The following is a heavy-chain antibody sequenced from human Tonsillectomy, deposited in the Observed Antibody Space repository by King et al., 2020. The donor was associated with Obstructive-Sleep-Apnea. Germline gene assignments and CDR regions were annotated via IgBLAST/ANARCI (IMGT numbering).Heavy chain of an antibody. CDR3: ARVIAAALMGAHENWYFDL. Sequence: VQLVESGGGLVQPGGSLRLSCAASGFTFSSYWMSWVRQAPGKGLEWVANIKQDGSEKYYVDSVKGRFTISRDNAKNSLYLQMNSLRAEDTAVYYCARVIAAALMGAHENWYFDLWGRGTLVTVSS. V-gene: IGHV3-7*01. CDR1: GFTFSSYW. CDR2: IKQDGSEK. J-gene: IGHJ2*01. D-gene: IGHD6-13*01.